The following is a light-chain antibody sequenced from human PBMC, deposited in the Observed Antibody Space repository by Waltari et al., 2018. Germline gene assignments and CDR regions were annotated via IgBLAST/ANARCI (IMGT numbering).Light chain of an antibody. Sequence: QSALTQPASVSGSPGQSITISCPGTRRDIGDYNFVSCYQQHPGKAPKLIIYDVSNRPSGVSNRFSGSWSGNTASLTISGLQAEDEADYYCNSYTTGSTLTVIFGGGTKLTVL. CDR3: NSYTTGSTLTVI. CDR2: DVS. V-gene: IGLV2-14*03. J-gene: IGLJ2*01. CDR1: RRDIGDYNF.